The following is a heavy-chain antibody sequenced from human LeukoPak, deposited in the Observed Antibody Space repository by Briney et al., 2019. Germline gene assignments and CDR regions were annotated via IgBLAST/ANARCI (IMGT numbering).Heavy chain of an antibody. Sequence: SETLSLTCAVYGGSFSGYYWSWIRQPPGKGLEWIGEINHSGSTNYNPSLKGRVTISVDTSKNQFSLKLSSVTAADTAVYYCARGRGAASRWGQGTLVTVSS. CDR2: INHSGST. CDR1: GGSFSGYY. CDR3: ARGRGAASR. V-gene: IGHV4-34*01. D-gene: IGHD2-15*01. J-gene: IGHJ4*02.